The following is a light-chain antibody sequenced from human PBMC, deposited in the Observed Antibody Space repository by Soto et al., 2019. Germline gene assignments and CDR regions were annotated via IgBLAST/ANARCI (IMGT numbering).Light chain of an antibody. CDR2: DAS. Sequence: FLLTHSLSPLSLYLASRATLPRTASQSVSSYLAWYQQKPGHAPRLLIYDASNRATGIPARFSGSGSGTDFTLTISSLEPEDFAVYYCQQRSNWPPTFGGGTKVDIK. J-gene: IGKJ4*01. CDR1: QSVSSY. V-gene: IGKV3-11*01. CDR3: QQRSNWPPT.